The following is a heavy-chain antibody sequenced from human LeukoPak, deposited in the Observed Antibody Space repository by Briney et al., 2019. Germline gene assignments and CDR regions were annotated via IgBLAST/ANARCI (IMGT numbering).Heavy chain of an antibody. D-gene: IGHD3-16*01. CDR1: GYTFTSYD. J-gene: IGHJ4*02. CDR3: AKDIRYDYVWGSYFAY. CDR2: MNPNSGNT. V-gene: IGHV1-8*01. Sequence: ASVKVSCKASGYTFTSYDINWVRQATGQGLEWMGWMNPNSGNTGYAQKFQGRVTMTRNTSISTAYMELSSLRAEDTALYYCAKDIRYDYVWGSYFAYWGQGTLVTVSS.